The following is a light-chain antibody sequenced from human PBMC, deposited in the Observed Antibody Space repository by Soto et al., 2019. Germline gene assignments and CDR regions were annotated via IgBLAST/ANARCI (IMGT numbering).Light chain of an antibody. CDR3: QEYDNLPFG. Sequence: DIQMSQSPSSLSASVGDGVTITCQASQAITNYLNWYQHKPGKPPKLLIYDASNLETGVPSRFSGSGSGTAFTFTISSLQPEDIATYYSQEYDNLPFGFGGGTKVEIK. V-gene: IGKV1-33*01. CDR1: QAITNY. J-gene: IGKJ4*01. CDR2: DAS.